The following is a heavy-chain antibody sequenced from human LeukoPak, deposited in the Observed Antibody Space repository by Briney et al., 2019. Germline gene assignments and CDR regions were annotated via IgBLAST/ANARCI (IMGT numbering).Heavy chain of an antibody. J-gene: IGHJ4*02. Sequence: GRSLRLSCAASGFTFDDYAIHWVRQAPGKGLEWVSGISWNSGSIGYADSVKGRFTISRDNAKNSLYLQMNSLRAEDTALYYCAKDKGSGSYYYFDYWGQGTLVTVSS. D-gene: IGHD1-26*01. CDR2: ISWNSGSI. CDR3: AKDKGSGSYYYFDY. V-gene: IGHV3-9*01. CDR1: GFTFDDYA.